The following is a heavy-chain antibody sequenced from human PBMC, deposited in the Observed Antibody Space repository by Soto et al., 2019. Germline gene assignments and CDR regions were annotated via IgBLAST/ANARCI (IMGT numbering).Heavy chain of an antibody. CDR3: TPEMEETWLPLPFLDS. V-gene: IGHV3-49*04. D-gene: IGHD5-18*01. CDR2: IRSKAYGGTI. Sequence: LRLSCTASGFTFDHYALSWVRQAPGKGLEWVGFIRSKAYGGTIEYAASVRGRFTISRDDSKSIAYLQMNISKTEDTALYYCTPEMEETWLPLPFLDSWGQGTLVTVSS. CDR1: GFTFDHYA. J-gene: IGHJ4*02.